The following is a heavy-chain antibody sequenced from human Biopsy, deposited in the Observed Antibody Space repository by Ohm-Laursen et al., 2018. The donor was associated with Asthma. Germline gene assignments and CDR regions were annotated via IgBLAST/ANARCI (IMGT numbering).Heavy chain of an antibody. V-gene: IGHV4-34*01. J-gene: IGHJ1*01. D-gene: IGHD6-19*01. Sequence: GTLSLTCAISGGSFTHYFWMWIRQTPGKELEWIGEINYRGDTNYNPSLESRVSISVDTSTYHFSLRLNSVTAADTAVYYCVRGEEVAGTYFKDWDQGTLVTVSS. CDR2: INYRGDT. CDR1: GGSFTHYF. CDR3: VRGEEVAGTYFKD.